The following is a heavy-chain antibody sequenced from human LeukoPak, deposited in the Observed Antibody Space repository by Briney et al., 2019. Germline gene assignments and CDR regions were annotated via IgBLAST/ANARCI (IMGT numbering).Heavy chain of an antibody. CDR1: VYTFTGYY. D-gene: IGHD5-12*01. CDR3: ARPLVPYSGYDDF. V-gene: IGHV1-2*02. CDR2: VNPYSGDT. Sequence: ASVTVSCKTSVYTFTGYYVHWVRQAPGQGLEWMGWVNPYSGDTNYAQRFQGRVSMTRDTSISTAYLELSRPTSDDTAVYYCARPLVPYSGYDDFWGQGTLVTVSS. J-gene: IGHJ4*02.